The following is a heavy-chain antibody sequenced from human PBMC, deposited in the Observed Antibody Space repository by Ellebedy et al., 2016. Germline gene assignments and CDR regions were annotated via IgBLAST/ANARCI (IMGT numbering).Heavy chain of an antibody. Sequence: GESLKISCAASGFTFSSYTMNWVRQAPGKGLEWVSSISDSSSYIFYADSVKGRFTISRDNSQNTLYVQMNSLRAEDTAMYYCAKEGSTFSSSWYDSWGQGTLVTVSS. CDR1: GFTFSSYT. J-gene: IGHJ5*01. CDR3: AKEGSTFSSSWYDS. CDR2: ISDSSSYI. D-gene: IGHD6-13*01. V-gene: IGHV3-21*01.